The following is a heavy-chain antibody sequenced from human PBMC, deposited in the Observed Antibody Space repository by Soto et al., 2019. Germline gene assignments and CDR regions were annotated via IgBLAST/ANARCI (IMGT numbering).Heavy chain of an antibody. J-gene: IGHJ4*02. CDR2: ISYDGSNK. Sequence: QVQLVESGGGVVQPGRSLRLSCAGSGFTFSSYGIHWVRQAPGKGLEWVAVISYDGSNKYYADSVKGRFTISRDNSKNTLYLQMNSLRAEDTAVYYCAKDNFYGSGSADYWRQGTLVTVSS. CDR3: AKDNFYGSGSADY. CDR1: GFTFSSYG. V-gene: IGHV3-30*18. D-gene: IGHD3-10*01.